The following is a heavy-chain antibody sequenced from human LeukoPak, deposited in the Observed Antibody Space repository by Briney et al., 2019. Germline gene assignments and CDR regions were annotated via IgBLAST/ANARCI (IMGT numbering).Heavy chain of an antibody. CDR3: ARRGGIHLDYFDY. CDR2: IKSKAYGGTT. V-gene: IGHV3-15*01. D-gene: IGHD3-16*01. J-gene: IGHJ4*02. CDR1: GFTFSNAW. Sequence: GGSLRLSCAASGFTFSNAWMSWVRQAPGKGLEWVGRIKSKAYGGTTDYAAPVKGRFTISRDDSKNTLYLQMNSLRAEDTAVYYCARRGGIHLDYFDYWGQGTLVTVSS.